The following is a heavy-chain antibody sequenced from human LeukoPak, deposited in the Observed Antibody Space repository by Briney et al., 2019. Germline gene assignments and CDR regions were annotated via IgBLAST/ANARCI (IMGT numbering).Heavy chain of an antibody. V-gene: IGHV4-38-2*01. Sequence: ASETLSLTCAVTGYSISSGYCWGWIRQPPGKGLEWIGSIYHSGSTYYNPSLKSRVTISVDTSKNQFSLKLSSVTAADTAVYYCARVRGGRYYYDSSGYLSFDYWGQGTLVTVSS. CDR2: IYHSGST. J-gene: IGHJ4*02. D-gene: IGHD3-22*01. CDR1: GYSISSGYC. CDR3: ARVRGGRYYYDSSGYLSFDY.